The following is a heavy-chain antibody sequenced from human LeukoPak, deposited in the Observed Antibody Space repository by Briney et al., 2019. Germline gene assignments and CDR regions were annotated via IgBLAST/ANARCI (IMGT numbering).Heavy chain of an antibody. CDR2: INPNSGGT. Sequence: GASVKVSCKASGYTFTGYYMHWVRQAPGQGLEWMGWINPNSGGTNYAQKFQGRVTMTRDTSISTAYMELSRLRSDDTAVYYCAREVEWFGELLRNDAFDIWGQGTMVTVSS. V-gene: IGHV1-2*02. J-gene: IGHJ3*02. CDR3: AREVEWFGELLRNDAFDI. CDR1: GYTFTGYY. D-gene: IGHD3-10*01.